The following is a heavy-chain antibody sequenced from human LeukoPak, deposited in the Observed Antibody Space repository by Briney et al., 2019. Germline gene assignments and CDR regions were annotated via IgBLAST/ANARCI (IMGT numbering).Heavy chain of an antibody. CDR2: IYSGGST. V-gene: IGHV3-66*02. D-gene: IGHD3-3*01. CDR1: RSTVNSNY. J-gene: IGHJ4*02. Sequence: PGGSLRPSCAASRSTVNSNYMSWVRQAPGEGLEWVSVIYSGGSTYYADSRKGRFTISRDKSKTTTYRQINSLRAEETAVYYGTYYGTAYDYWGQGTLVTVSS. CDR3: TYYGTAYDY.